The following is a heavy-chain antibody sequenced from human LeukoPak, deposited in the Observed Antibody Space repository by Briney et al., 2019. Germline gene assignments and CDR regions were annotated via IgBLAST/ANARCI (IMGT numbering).Heavy chain of an antibody. CDR3: ARQRYSSGWYDAFDI. CDR1: GYTFTTYW. V-gene: IGHV5-51*01. CDR2: IYPGDSDT. J-gene: IGHJ3*02. D-gene: IGHD6-19*01. Sequence: GESLKISCKGSGYTFTTYWIGWVRQMPGKGLEWMGIIYPGDSDTRYSPSFQGQVTISADKSISTAYLQWGSLKASDTAMYYCARQRYSSGWYDAFDIWGQGTMVTVSS.